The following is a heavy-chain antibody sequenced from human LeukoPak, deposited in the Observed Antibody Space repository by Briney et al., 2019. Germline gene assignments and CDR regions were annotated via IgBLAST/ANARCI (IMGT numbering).Heavy chain of an antibody. D-gene: IGHD4-17*01. V-gene: IGHV3-30*18. CDR3: AKHQDWTVTVPDY. CDR2: ISYDGNDK. J-gene: IGHJ4*02. CDR1: GFTFSNYG. Sequence: GGSLRLSCAASGFTFSNYGMYWVRQAPGKGLEWVAIISYDGNDKYYADSVKGRFTISRDNSRNTLYLQMNSLRAEDTAVYYCAKHQDWTVTVPDYWGQGTLVTVSS.